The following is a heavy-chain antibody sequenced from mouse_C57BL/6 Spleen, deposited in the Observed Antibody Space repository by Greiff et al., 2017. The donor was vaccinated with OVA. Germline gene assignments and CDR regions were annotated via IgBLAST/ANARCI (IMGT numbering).Heavy chain of an antibody. CDR3: ARSTVGPWFAY. CDR1: GYAFSSSW. J-gene: IGHJ3*01. D-gene: IGHD1-1*01. CDR2: IYPGDGDT. V-gene: IGHV1-82*01. Sequence: QVQLQQSGPELVKPGASVKISCKASGYAFSSSWMHWVKQRPGQGLEWIGRIYPGDGDTNYNGKFKGKATLTADKTSSTAYMQLSSLTSEDSAVYFCARSTVGPWFAYWGQGTLVTVSA.